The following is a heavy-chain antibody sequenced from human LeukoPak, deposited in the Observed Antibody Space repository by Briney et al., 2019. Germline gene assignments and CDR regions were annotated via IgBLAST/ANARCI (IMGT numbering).Heavy chain of an antibody. Sequence: SETLSLTCTVSGGSISSDYWQWIRQPPGKGLEWIGYIYNSGSDNYNPSLKSRVTISIDTSKNQFSLKLTSVTAADTDVYYCATRGYWGQGTLVTVSS. V-gene: IGHV4-59*08. CDR3: ATRGY. CDR1: GGSISSDY. CDR2: IYNSGSD. D-gene: IGHD3-10*01. J-gene: IGHJ4*02.